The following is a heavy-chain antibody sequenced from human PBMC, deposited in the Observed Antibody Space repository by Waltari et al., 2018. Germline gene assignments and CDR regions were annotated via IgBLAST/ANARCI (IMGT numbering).Heavy chain of an antibody. J-gene: IGHJ6*02. V-gene: IGHV4-4*07. CDR3: ARDRTVPDEYGMDV. D-gene: IGHD4-4*01. CDR1: GGPISSYY. Sequence: QVQLQESGPGLVKPSETLSLTCPVSGGPISSYYWSWVRQPAGKGLEWIGRIYGGGSTDYNPSLKSRVTMSVDTSKKQLSLKLNSVTAADTAVYYCARDRTVPDEYGMDVWGQGTTVTVSS. CDR2: IYGGGST.